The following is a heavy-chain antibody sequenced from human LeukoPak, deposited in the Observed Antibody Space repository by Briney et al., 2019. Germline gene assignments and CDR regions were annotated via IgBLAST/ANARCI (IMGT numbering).Heavy chain of an antibody. V-gene: IGHV3-20*04. J-gene: IGHJ3*02. Sequence: PGGSLRLSCAASGFTFDDYGMSWVRQAPGKGLEWVSGINWNGGSTGYADSVKGRFTISRDNAKNSLYLQMNSLRAEDTALYYCARVSGDYGDYSRTLNAFDIWGQGTMVTVSS. CDR2: INWNGGST. CDR3: ARVSGDYGDYSRTLNAFDI. CDR1: GFTFDDYG. D-gene: IGHD4-17*01.